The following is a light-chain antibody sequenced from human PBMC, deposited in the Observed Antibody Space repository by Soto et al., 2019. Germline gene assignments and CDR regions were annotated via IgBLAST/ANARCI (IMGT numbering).Light chain of an antibody. V-gene: IGLV2-23*02. CDR2: EVT. CDR1: RSDVGSYNS. CDR3: FSYAGDSTWL. J-gene: IGLJ2*01. Sequence: QSALTQPASVSGSPGQSITISCTGTRSDVGSYNSIAWYQQHPGKAPRVVIFEVTKRPSGISDRVSGSKSGYTASLTISGLQAEDEADYFCFSYAGDSTWLFGGGTKLTVL.